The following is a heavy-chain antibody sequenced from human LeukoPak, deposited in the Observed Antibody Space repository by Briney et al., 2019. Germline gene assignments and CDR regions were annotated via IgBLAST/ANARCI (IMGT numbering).Heavy chain of an antibody. V-gene: IGHV1-18*01. J-gene: IGHJ3*02. D-gene: IGHD2-15*01. Sequence: ASVKVSCKASGYTFTSYGISWVRQAPGQGLEWMGWISAYNGNTNYAQKLQGRVTMTTDTSTSTAYMELRSLRSDDTAVYYCARDISGVVVVVAATAFDIWGQGTMVTVSS. CDR1: GYTFTSYG. CDR3: ARDISGVVVVVAATAFDI. CDR2: ISAYNGNT.